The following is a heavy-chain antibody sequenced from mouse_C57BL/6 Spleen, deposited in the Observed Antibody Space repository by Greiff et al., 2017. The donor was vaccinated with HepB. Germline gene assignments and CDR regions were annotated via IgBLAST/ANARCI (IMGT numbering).Heavy chain of an antibody. V-gene: IGHV1-55*01. CDR2: IYPGSGST. Sequence: QVQLQHPGAELVKPGASVKMSCKASGYTFTSYWITWVKQRPGQGLEWIGDIYPGSGSTNYNEKFKSKATLTVDTSSSTAYMQLSSLTSEDSAVYYCARKGGRYYYAMDYWGQGTSVTVSS. D-gene: IGHD3-3*01. CDR3: ARKGGRYYYAMDY. J-gene: IGHJ4*01. CDR1: GYTFTSYW.